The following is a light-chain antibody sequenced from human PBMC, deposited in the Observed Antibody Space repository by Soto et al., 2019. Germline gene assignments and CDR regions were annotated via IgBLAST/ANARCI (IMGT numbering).Light chain of an antibody. CDR1: QSVLYSSNNKNY. J-gene: IGKJ1*01. CDR2: WAS. CDR3: QQYYSTPWT. V-gene: IGKV4-1*01. Sequence: DIVMTQSPDSLAVSLGERATINCKSSQSVLYSSNNKNYLAWYQQKPGQPLKLLISWASTRESGVPDRFSGSGSGTDFTLTISSLQAEDVAVYSCQQYYSTPWTVGQGTKVEIK.